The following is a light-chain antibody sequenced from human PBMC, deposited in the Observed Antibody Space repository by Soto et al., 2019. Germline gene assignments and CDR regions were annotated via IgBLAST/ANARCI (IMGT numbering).Light chain of an antibody. J-gene: IGKJ5*01. CDR1: QTISNY. CDR2: LAS. V-gene: IGKV1-39*01. Sequence: DIQMTQSPSSLSAFVGDRVTITCRASQTISNYLNWYQQRPGKAPELLIYLASSLQSGVPSRFGGSGSGTDFTLTISSLQPEDSATYYCQQSYGPPITFGQGTRLEIK. CDR3: QQSYGPPIT.